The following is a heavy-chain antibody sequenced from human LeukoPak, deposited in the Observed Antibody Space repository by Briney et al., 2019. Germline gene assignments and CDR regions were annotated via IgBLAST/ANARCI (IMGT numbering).Heavy chain of an antibody. CDR3: AKDRHYYDSSGYYYWNFDL. CDR2: ISSSSNYI. D-gene: IGHD3-22*01. Sequence: GGSLRLSCAASGFTFSSYSMNWVRQAPGKGLEWVSSISSSSNYIYYSDSVKGRFTISRDNAKKSLYLQMNSLRAEDTAVYYCAKDRHYYDSSGYYYWNFDLWGRGTLVTVSS. V-gene: IGHV3-21*01. J-gene: IGHJ2*01. CDR1: GFTFSSYS.